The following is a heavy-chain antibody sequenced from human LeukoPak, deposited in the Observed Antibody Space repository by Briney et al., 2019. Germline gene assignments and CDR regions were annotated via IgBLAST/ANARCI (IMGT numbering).Heavy chain of an antibody. CDR2: IIRGSGYI. CDR3: ARGDYGDDHAFDI. J-gene: IGHJ3*02. CDR1: GFTFSSYT. V-gene: IGHV3-21*01. D-gene: IGHD4-17*01. Sequence: GGSLRLSCAASGFTFSSYTMNWVRQAPGKGLEWVSSIIRGSGYIYYADSVKGRFTVSRDNPKNSLYLQMNSLRAEDTAVHYCARGDYGDDHAFDIWGQGTMVTVSS.